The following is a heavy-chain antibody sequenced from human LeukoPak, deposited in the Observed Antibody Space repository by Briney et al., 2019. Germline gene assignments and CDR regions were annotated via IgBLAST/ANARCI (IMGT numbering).Heavy chain of an antibody. D-gene: IGHD3-10*01. CDR1: GGSISSSNW. V-gene: IGHV4-4*02. Sequence: SETLSLTCAVSGGSISSSNWWSWVRQPPGKGLEWIGEIYHSGSTNYNPSLKSRVTISVDKSKNQFSLKLSSVTAADTAVYYCARGRITMIRGIIISGYFDYWGQGALVTVSS. CDR2: IYHSGST. CDR3: ARGRITMIRGIIISGYFDY. J-gene: IGHJ4*02.